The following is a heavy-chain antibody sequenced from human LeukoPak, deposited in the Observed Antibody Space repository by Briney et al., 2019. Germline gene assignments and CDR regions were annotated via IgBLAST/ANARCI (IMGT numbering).Heavy chain of an antibody. D-gene: IGHD6-13*01. CDR2: INWNGNDI. J-gene: IGHJ4*02. V-gene: IGHV3-9*01. CDR3: ARDDYSSSWYLGFDY. CDR1: GFTFDDYA. Sequence: GGSLRLSCAASGFTFDDYAMHWVRQAPGKGLQWVSGINWNGNDIGYADSVKGRFTISRDNAKNSLYLQMNSLRAEDTAVYYCARDDYSSSWYLGFDYWGQGTLVTVSS.